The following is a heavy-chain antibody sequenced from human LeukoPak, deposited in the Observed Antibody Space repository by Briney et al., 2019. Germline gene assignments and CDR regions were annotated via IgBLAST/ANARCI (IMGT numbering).Heavy chain of an antibody. Sequence: GASVKVSCKASGYTFTSYDINWVRQATGQGLEWMGWMNPNSGNTGYAQKFQGRVNMTRNTSISTAYMELSSLRPEDTAVYYCARDTPLIAARPLDYWGQGTLVTVSS. CDR2: MNPNSGNT. CDR3: ARDTPLIAARPLDY. J-gene: IGHJ4*02. V-gene: IGHV1-8*01. D-gene: IGHD6-6*01. CDR1: GYTFTSYD.